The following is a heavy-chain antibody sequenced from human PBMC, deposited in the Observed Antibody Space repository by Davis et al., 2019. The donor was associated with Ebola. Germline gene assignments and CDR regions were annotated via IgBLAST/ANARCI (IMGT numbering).Heavy chain of an antibody. V-gene: IGHV4-30-4*08. D-gene: IGHD7-27*01. CDR2: IYYSGST. CDR3: ARSDWGSFRWDY. Sequence: PSETLSLTCTVSGGSISSGDYYWSWIRQPPGKGLEWIGYIYYSGSTYYNPSFKSRVTISVDTSKNQFSLKLSSVTAADTAVYYCARSDWGSFRWDYWGQGTLVTVFS. J-gene: IGHJ4*02. CDR1: GGSISSGDYY.